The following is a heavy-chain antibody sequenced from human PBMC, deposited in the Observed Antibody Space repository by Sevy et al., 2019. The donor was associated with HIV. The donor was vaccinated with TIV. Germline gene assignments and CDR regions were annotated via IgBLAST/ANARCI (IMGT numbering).Heavy chain of an antibody. CDR2: IFSSGSI. D-gene: IGHD1-26*01. CDR3: ANSPYVMGERPNWYFDL. J-gene: IGHJ2*01. Sequence: SETLSLTCTFSGDSITNYYWNWIRQPAGKALEWIGRIFSSGSITYNPSLKSRVTLSVDMSKNQFSLNLSSVSAADPAVYYCANSPYVMGERPNWYFDLWGPGTLVTVSS. CDR1: GDSITNYY. V-gene: IGHV4-4*07.